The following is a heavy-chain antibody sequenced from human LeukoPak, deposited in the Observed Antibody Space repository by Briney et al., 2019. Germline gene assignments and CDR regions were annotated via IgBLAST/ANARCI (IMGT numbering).Heavy chain of an antibody. Sequence: GGSLRLSCAASGFTFSSYSMNWVRQAPGKGLEWVSSISSSSSYIYYADSVKGRFTISRDNAKNSLYLQMNSLRAEDTAVYYCARDTVAAYYDFWSGYWGHYYMDVWGKGTTVTVSS. D-gene: IGHD3-3*01. CDR2: ISSSSSYI. J-gene: IGHJ6*03. V-gene: IGHV3-21*01. CDR3: ARDTVAAYYDFWSGYWGHYYMDV. CDR1: GFTFSSYS.